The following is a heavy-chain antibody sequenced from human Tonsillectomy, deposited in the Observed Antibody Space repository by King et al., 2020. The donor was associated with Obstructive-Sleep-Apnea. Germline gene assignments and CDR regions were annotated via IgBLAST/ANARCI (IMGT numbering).Heavy chain of an antibody. CDR3: AKGGSGMAAGAFDI. D-gene: IGHD6-25*01. Sequence: VQLVESGGGLVQPGGSLRLSCAASGFTFISYAMSWVRQAPGKGLEWVSAISGSGGGAYYADSVKGRFTISRDTSMNTLYLQMNSLRAEDTAVYYCAKGGSGMAAGAFDIWGQGTMVTVSS. J-gene: IGHJ3*02. V-gene: IGHV3-23*04. CDR2: ISGSGGGA. CDR1: GFTFISYA.